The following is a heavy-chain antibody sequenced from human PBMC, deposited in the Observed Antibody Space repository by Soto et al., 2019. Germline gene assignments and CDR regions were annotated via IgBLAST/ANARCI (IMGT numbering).Heavy chain of an antibody. V-gene: IGHV1-46*01. CDR3: ARGPDYSDTSGFYSLSDY. D-gene: IGHD3-22*01. J-gene: IGHJ4*02. Sequence: ASVKVSCKASGYTFTTYYIHWVRQAPGQGLEWMGIINPSGGGTDYAQKFQGRVTMTRDTSTGTVYMELSSLRSEDTAVYYCARGPDYSDTSGFYSLSDYWGQGTLVTVS. CDR1: GYTFTTYY. CDR2: INPSGGGT.